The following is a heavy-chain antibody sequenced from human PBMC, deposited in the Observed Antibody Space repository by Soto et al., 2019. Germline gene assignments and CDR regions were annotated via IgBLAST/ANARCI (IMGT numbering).Heavy chain of an antibody. Sequence: PSETLSLTCTVSGGSISSGDYCWSWIRQPPGKGLEWIGYIYYSGSTCYNPSLKSRVTISVDTSKNQFSLKLSSVTAADTAVYYCARGFLFFGVVTRMFDPWGQGTLVTVSS. J-gene: IGHJ5*02. CDR1: GGSISSGDYC. D-gene: IGHD3-3*01. V-gene: IGHV4-30-4*01. CDR3: ARGFLFFGVVTRMFDP. CDR2: IYYSGST.